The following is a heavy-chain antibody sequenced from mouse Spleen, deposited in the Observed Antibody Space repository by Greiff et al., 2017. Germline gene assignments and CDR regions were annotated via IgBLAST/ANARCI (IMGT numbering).Heavy chain of an antibody. D-gene: IGHD2-4*01. CDR1: GYTFTSYW. CDR3: ARRGSTMIMAY. CDR2: IDPSDSET. J-gene: IGHJ3*01. V-gene: IGHV1-52*01. Sequence: QVQLQQPGAELVRPGSSVKLSCKASGYTFTSYWMHWVKQRPIQGLEWIGNIDPSDSETHYNQKFKDKATLTVDKSSSTAYMQLSSLTSEDSAVYYCARRGSTMIMAYWGQGTLVTVSA.